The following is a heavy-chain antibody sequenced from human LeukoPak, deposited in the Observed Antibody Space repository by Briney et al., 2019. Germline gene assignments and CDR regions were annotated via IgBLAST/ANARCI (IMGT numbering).Heavy chain of an antibody. CDR1: GFTFSSYA. Sequence: PGGSLRLSCAASGFTFSSYAMSWVRQAPGKGLEWVAVISYDGNNKYYADSVKGRFTISRDNSKNTLFLQMNSLGAEDTAVYYCASDGTTARDPALYYFDYWGQGTLVTVSS. D-gene: IGHD1-1*01. CDR2: ISYDGNNK. V-gene: IGHV3-30-3*01. J-gene: IGHJ4*02. CDR3: ASDGTTARDPALYYFDY.